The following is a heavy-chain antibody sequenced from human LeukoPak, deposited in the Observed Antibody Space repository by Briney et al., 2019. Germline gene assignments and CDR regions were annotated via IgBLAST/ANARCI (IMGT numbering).Heavy chain of an antibody. CDR1: GGSISSGDYS. V-gene: IGHV4-30-4*07. CDR2: MYYSGST. Sequence: SQTLSLTCAVSGGSISSGDYSWSWIRQPPGKGLEWIGYMYYSGSTYSNLSLKSRVTISVDTSKNQFSLKLSSATAADTAVYYCARGLDTNDWSDAFDIWGQGTMVTVSS. J-gene: IGHJ3*02. CDR3: ARGLDTNDWSDAFDI. D-gene: IGHD2-21*01.